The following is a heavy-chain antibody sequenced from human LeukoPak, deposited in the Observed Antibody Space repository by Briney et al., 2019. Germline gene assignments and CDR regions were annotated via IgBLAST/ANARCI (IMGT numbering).Heavy chain of an antibody. J-gene: IGHJ4*02. V-gene: IGHV3-48*01. Sequence: GGSLRLSCAASGFTFSSYSMNWVRQAPGKGLEWISYITTSGGAKNYADSVKGRFTISRDNSKNTLYLQMNSLRAEDTAVYYCARGRSACSSTSCQYYFDYWGQGTLVTVSS. CDR3: ARGRSACSSTSCQYYFDY. CDR1: GFTFSSYS. D-gene: IGHD2-2*01. CDR2: ITTSGGAK.